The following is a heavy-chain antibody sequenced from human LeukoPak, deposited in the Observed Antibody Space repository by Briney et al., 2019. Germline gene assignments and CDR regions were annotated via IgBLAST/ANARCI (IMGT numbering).Heavy chain of an antibody. CDR3: ARGVTGDYGGNSLDY. CDR1: GGSISSGGYP. V-gene: IGHV4-30-4*07. CDR2: IYYSGST. J-gene: IGHJ4*02. Sequence: SETLSLTCAVSGGSISSGGYPWSWIRQPPGKGLEWIGYIYYSGSTYYNPSLKSRVTISVDTSKNQFSLKLSSVTAADTAVYYCARGVTGDYGGNSLDYWGQGTLVTVSS. D-gene: IGHD4-23*01.